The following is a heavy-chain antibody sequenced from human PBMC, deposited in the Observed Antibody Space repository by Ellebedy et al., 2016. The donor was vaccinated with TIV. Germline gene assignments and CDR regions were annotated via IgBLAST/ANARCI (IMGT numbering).Heavy chain of an antibody. V-gene: IGHV1-69*04. CDR2: IIPILGIA. CDR1: GGTFSSYA. D-gene: IGHD3-10*01. CDR3: ARLDYYGSGSYPNFDY. J-gene: IGHJ4*02. Sequence: ASVKVSCKASGGTFSSYAISWVRQAPGQGLEWMGRIIPILGIANYAQKFQGRVTITADKSTSTAYMELSSLKASDTAMYYCARLDYYGSGSYPNFDYWGQGTLVTVSS.